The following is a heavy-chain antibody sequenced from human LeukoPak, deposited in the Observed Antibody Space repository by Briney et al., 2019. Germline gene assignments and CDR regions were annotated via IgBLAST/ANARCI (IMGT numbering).Heavy chain of an antibody. Sequence: GGSLRLSCAASGFTFSSYEMNWVRQAPGKGLEWVSYISSSGSTIYYADSVQGRFTISRDNAKNSLYLQMNSLRAEDTAVYYCAELGITMIGGVWGKGTTVTISS. V-gene: IGHV3-48*03. J-gene: IGHJ6*04. CDR3: AELGITMIGGV. CDR1: GFTFSSYE. CDR2: ISSSGSTI. D-gene: IGHD3-10*02.